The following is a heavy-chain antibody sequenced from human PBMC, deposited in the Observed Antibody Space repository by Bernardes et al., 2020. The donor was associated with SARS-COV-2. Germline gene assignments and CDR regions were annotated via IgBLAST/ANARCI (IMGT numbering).Heavy chain of an antibody. CDR3: AKELAYGSSWRDYSYYFGMDV. V-gene: IGHV3-23*01. CDR1: GFTFSNYA. J-gene: IGHJ6*02. D-gene: IGHD6-13*01. Sequence: GGSLRLSCAASGFTFSNYAMSWVRQAPGKGLEWVSDISGPGRTYYADSVRARFTFSRDNSKNTLYLEMNSLRVEDTAVYYCAKELAYGSSWRDYSYYFGMDVWGQGTTVTVSS. CDR2: ISGPGRT.